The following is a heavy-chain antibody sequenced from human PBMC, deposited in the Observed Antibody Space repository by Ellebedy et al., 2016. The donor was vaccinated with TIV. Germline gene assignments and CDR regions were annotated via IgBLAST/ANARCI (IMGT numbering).Heavy chain of an antibody. J-gene: IGHJ3*02. CDR1: GFNFGGHA. V-gene: IGHV3-23*01. CDR2: IGGSGYST. Sequence: PGGSLRLSCTASGFNFGGHAMKWVRQAPGKGLEWASSIGGSGYSTHYADSVKGRFTISRDNSRNALYLQMNSLRGEDTAVYFCAKDVRYTTGWGGALDIWGQGAMVTVSS. CDR3: AKDVRYTTGWGGALDI. D-gene: IGHD2-8*02.